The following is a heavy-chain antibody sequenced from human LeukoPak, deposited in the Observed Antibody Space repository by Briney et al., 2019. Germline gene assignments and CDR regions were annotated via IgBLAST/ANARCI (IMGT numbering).Heavy chain of an antibody. V-gene: IGHV3-23*01. CDR1: GFSFSRNA. CDR2: VGGSNTDT. Sequence: PGGSLRLSCVASGFSFSRNAMNWLRQPPGKGLEWVSGVGGSNTDTSYADSVKSRFTISRDNSQNTVSLVMNNLRAEDTAIYYCATHDTMVGISWGQGTLVTVSS. J-gene: IGHJ4*02. CDR3: ATHDTMVGIS. D-gene: IGHD1-26*01.